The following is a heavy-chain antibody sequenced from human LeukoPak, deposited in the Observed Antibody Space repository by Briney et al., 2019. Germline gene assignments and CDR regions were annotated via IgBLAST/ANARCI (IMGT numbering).Heavy chain of an antibody. CDR3: ARASVAVARDY. CDR1: GFTFSSYW. Sequence: PGGSLRPSCAASGFTFSSYWMSWVRQAPGKGLEWVANIKQDGSEKYYVDSVKGRFTISRDNAKNSLYLQMNSLRAEDTAVYYCARASVAVARDYWGQGTLVTISS. V-gene: IGHV3-7*05. CDR2: IKQDGSEK. D-gene: IGHD6-19*01. J-gene: IGHJ4*02.